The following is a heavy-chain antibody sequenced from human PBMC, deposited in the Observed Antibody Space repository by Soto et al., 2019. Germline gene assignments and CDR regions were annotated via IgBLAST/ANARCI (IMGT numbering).Heavy chain of an antibody. CDR1: GFIVSTSY. CDR2: IYNDGST. J-gene: IGHJ4*02. V-gene: IGHV3-66*01. CDR3: ARDSYTRY. D-gene: IGHD4-4*01. Sequence: GGSLRLSCAASGFIVSTSYMSWVRQAPGKGLEWVSIIYNDGSTYYADSVKGRFTVSRDDSKNTLYLEILSLRAADTAVYYCARDSYTRYWGQGTLVTVSS.